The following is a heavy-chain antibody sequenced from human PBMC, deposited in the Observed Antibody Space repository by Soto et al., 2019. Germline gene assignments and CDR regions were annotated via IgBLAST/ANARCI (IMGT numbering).Heavy chain of an antibody. CDR1: GGSISSYY. Sequence: SETLSLTCTVSGGSISSYYWSWIRQPPGKGLEWIGYIYYSGSTNYNPSLKSRVTISVDMSKNQFSLKLSSVTAADTAVYYCARDDPTIDNWFDPWGQGTLVTVS. CDR2: IYYSGST. D-gene: IGHD5-12*01. CDR3: ARDDPTIDNWFDP. J-gene: IGHJ5*02. V-gene: IGHV4-59*01.